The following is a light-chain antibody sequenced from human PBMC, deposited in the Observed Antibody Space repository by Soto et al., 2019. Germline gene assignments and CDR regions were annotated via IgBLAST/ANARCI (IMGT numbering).Light chain of an antibody. CDR1: QDISNY. J-gene: IGKJ3*01. CDR3: QQYDNLPFT. CDR2: DAS. V-gene: IGKV1-33*01. Sequence: DLPMTQSPSSLSASVGDRVIITCQASQDISNYLNWYQQKPGKAPKLLLSDASNLETGVPARFSGSGSGTDFTFTISSLQPEDIATYYCQQYDNLPFTFGPGTKVDIK.